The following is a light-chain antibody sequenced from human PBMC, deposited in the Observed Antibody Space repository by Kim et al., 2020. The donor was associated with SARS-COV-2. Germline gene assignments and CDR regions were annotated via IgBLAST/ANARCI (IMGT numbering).Light chain of an antibody. J-gene: IGLJ3*02. CDR1: SNNVGNQG. CDR2: RNN. CDR3: SAWDSGLGAWV. Sequence: QAGLTQPPSVSKRLRQTATRTCTGNSNNVGNQGAAWLQQHQGHPPKLLSYRNNNRPSGISERLSASRSGNTASLTITGLQPEDEADYYCSAWDSGLGAWVFGGGTQLTVL. V-gene: IGLV10-54*01.